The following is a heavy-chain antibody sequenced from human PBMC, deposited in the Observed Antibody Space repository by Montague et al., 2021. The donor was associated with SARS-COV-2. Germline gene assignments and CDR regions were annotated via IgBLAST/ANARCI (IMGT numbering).Heavy chain of an antibody. CDR1: GGSINNYY. CDR2: IDYSGSVTT. J-gene: IGHJ2*01. D-gene: IGHD2-21*01. Sequence: SETLSLTCSVSGGSINNYYWGWVRQSPGKGLEWIGYIDYSGSVTTSYNPSLKSRVSISVDTSENQFSLKLTSVTAADTAVYYCARRGGGEVFARFMYWYFDVWSRGSLVTVSS. CDR3: ARRGGGEVFARFMYWYFDV. V-gene: IGHV4-59*13.